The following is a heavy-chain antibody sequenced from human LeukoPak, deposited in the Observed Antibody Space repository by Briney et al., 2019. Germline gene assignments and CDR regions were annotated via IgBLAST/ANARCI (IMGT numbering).Heavy chain of an antibody. D-gene: IGHD3-22*01. CDR3: AKGPDYYDSSGYLATFDY. CDR1: GFSFSSYG. J-gene: IGHJ4*02. V-gene: IGHV3-30*18. CDR2: IAYDGSHT. Sequence: PGGSLRLSCAASGFSFSSYGMHWVRLAPGKGLERVAVIAYDGSHTYYADSVKGRFTISRDNSKNTLYLQMNSLRPEDTAVYYCAKGPDYYDSSGYLATFDYWGQGTLVTVSS.